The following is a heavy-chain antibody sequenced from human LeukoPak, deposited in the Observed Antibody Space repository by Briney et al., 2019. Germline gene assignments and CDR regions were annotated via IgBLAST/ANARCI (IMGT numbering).Heavy chain of an antibody. CDR1: GFTFSSYG. J-gene: IGHJ4*02. V-gene: IGHV3-21*01. CDR2: ITGSYSHI. CDR3: ARGAEYYYDSSGYFPFDY. D-gene: IGHD3-22*01. Sequence: GGSLRLSCAASGFTFSSYGMNWVRQAPGKGLEWVSSITGSYSHIYYADSVKGRFTISRDNAKNSLYLQMNSLRAEDTAVYYCARGAEYYYDSSGYFPFDYWGQGTLVTVSS.